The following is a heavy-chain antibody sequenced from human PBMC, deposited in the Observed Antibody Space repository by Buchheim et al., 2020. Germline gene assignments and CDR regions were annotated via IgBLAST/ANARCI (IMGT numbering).Heavy chain of an antibody. J-gene: IGHJ4*02. D-gene: IGHD6-13*01. CDR1: GFTFSNYI. V-gene: IGHV3-23*01. CDR3: AKAVNNSWYVFDY. Sequence: EVQLLESGGGLVQPGGSLRLSCAASGFTFSNYIMSWVRQAPGKGLEWVSAMSGFGGTTYYADSVQGRFTISRDNSKNTLYLQMNSLRAEDTAEYYCAKAVNNSWYVFDYWGQGAL. CDR2: MSGFGGTT.